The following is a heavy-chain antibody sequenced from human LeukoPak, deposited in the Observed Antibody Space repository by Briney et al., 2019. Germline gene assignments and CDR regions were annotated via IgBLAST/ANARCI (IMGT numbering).Heavy chain of an antibody. Sequence: GGSLRLSCAASGSTFSSYAMSWVRQAPGKGLEWVSSVSGSGDRTYYADSVKGRFTISRDNSKNTLYLQMNSLRAEDTAVYYCAKDHGGSYQAFDYWGQGTLVTVSS. CDR3: AKDHGGSYQAFDY. V-gene: IGHV3-23*01. D-gene: IGHD1-26*01. CDR2: VSGSGDRT. CDR1: GSTFSSYA. J-gene: IGHJ4*02.